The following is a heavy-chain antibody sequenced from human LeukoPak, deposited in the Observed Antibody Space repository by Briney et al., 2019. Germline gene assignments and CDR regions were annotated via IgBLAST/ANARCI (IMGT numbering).Heavy chain of an antibody. D-gene: IGHD3-10*01. CDR2: IRSKAYGGTT. V-gene: IGHV3-49*04. Sequence: PGGSLRLSCAASGFAFSSYAMHWVRQAPGKGLEWVGFIRSKAYGGTTEYAASVKGRFTISRDDSKSIAYLQMNSLKTEDTAVYYCTRARGYGSGSSFDYWGQGTLVTVSS. J-gene: IGHJ4*02. CDR3: TRARGYGSGSSFDY. CDR1: GFAFSSYA.